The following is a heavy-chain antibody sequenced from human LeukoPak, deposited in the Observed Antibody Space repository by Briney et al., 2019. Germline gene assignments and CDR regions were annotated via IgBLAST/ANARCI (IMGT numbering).Heavy chain of an antibody. J-gene: IGHJ3*02. V-gene: IGHV3-53*01. Sequence: GGSLTLSCLASGFTVSSNYMSWVRQPAGKGLEWVSVIYSGVSTYYADSVKGRFTISRDHSQDTLYLQMNRLRAEDTAVYYCAREDSSGYLGFHDAFDMWGQGTMVTVSS. CDR2: IYSGVST. CDR3: AREDSSGYLGFHDAFDM. CDR1: GFTVSSNY. D-gene: IGHD3-22*01.